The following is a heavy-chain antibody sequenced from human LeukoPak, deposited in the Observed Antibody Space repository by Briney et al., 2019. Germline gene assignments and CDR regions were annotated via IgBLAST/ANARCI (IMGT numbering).Heavy chain of an antibody. Sequence: GGSLRLSCAASGFIFSDYYMSWIRQAPANGLEWVSYISSGGSTIYYADSVKGRFTISRDNAKNSLYLQMNSLRAEDTAVYYCARDRYDSSGEIDYWGQGTLVTVSS. D-gene: IGHD3-22*01. CDR3: ARDRYDSSGEIDY. CDR2: ISSGGSTI. J-gene: IGHJ4*02. V-gene: IGHV3-11*04. CDR1: GFIFSDYY.